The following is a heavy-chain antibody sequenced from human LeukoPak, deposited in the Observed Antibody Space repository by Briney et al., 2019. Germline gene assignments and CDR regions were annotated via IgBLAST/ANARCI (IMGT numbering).Heavy chain of an antibody. Sequence: GGSLRLSCAASGFPFDNYARAWVRQAPGEGLEWVASISSDSTNKYYTDSVKCRYNITRDNTKNSLYLQMNSLILEDTAVYYCARDGSGSGDYWGQGTLVTVSS. J-gene: IGHJ4*02. CDR2: ISSDSTNK. CDR1: GFPFDNYA. D-gene: IGHD2-15*01. CDR3: ARDGSGSGDY. V-gene: IGHV3-21*01.